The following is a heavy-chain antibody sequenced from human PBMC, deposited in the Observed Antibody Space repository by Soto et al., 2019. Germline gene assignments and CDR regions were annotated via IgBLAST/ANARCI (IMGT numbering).Heavy chain of an antibody. Sequence: GASVKVSCKASGYTFTRYAMHWVRQAPGQMLEWMGWINAGNGNTNYAQKFQERVTITRDLSTNTIYMDLSGLRSEDTAVYYCAASPSFWQNYYYGAMDVWGQGTTVTVS. CDR3: AASPSFWQNYYYGAMDV. CDR1: GYTFTRYA. CDR2: INAGNGNT. J-gene: IGHJ6*02. V-gene: IGHV1-3*01.